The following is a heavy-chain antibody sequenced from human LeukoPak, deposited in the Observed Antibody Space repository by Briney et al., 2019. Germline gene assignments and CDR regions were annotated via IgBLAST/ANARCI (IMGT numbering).Heavy chain of an antibody. Sequence: GGSLRLSCAASRFTFSGNPIHWVRQAPGKGLEWVAVISYDGSNKYYADSVKGRFTISRDNSKSTLYLQMNSLRAEDTAVYYCARAVAGTRNAFDIWGQGTMVTVSS. D-gene: IGHD6-19*01. V-gene: IGHV3-30-3*01. CDR1: RFTFSGNP. CDR3: ARAVAGTRNAFDI. CDR2: ISYDGSNK. J-gene: IGHJ3*02.